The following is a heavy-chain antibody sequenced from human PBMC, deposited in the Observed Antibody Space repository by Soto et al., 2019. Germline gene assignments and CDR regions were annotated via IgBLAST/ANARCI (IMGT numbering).Heavy chain of an antibody. Sequence: GESLKISCKCSGYSFTIHWIGWVRQMPGKGLEWMGRIDPSDSYTNYSPSFQGHVTISADKSISTAYLQWSSLKASDTAMYYCERQSSSGWYSGGVDYWGEGTLVTVSS. CDR2: IDPSDSYT. J-gene: IGHJ4*02. CDR3: ERQSSSGWYSGGVDY. V-gene: IGHV5-10-1*01. CDR1: GYSFTIHW. D-gene: IGHD6-19*01.